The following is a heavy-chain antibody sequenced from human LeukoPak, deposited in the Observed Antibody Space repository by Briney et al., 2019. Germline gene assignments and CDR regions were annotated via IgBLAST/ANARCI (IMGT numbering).Heavy chain of an antibody. CDR2: IHYTGTT. CDR3: ARLTGSHFCSGGSCYSARGWFDP. D-gene: IGHD2-15*01. V-gene: IGHV4-39*01. Sequence: PSETLSLTCTVSGGSIRSSTYYWAWIRQPPGKGLEWIGTIHYTGTTYYNPSLKSRVTISVDTSKNQFSLKLSSVTAADTAVYYCARLTGSHFCSGGSCYSARGWFDPWGQGTLVTVSS. J-gene: IGHJ5*02. CDR1: GGSIRSSTYY.